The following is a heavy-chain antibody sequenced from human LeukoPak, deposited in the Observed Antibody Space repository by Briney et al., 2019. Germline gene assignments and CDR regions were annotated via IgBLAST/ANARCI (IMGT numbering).Heavy chain of an antibody. CDR2: INSDGSGT. Sequence: GGSLRLSCAASGFTFSGYWTHWVRQVPGKGLVWVSRINSDGSGTSYADSVKGRFTISRDHAQSTLYPQINNLRAQDPAVYYYAREGRTTVRALDIRRQATMVT. CDR1: GFTFSGYW. V-gene: IGHV3-74*01. D-gene: IGHD4-11*01. J-gene: IGHJ3*02. CDR3: AREGRTTVRALDI.